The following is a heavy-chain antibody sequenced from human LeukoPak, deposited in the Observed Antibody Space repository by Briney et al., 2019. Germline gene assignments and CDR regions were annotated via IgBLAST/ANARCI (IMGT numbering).Heavy chain of an antibody. CDR2: IYYSGST. CDR1: GGSISSGGYY. J-gene: IGHJ2*01. D-gene: IGHD1-14*01. V-gene: IGHV4-31*03. Sequence: SETLSLTCTVSGGSISSGGYYWSWIRQHPGKGLEWIGYIYYSGSTYYNPSLKSRVTISVDTSKNQFSLKLSSVTAADTAVYYCARDRYLWYFDLWGRGTLVTVSS. CDR3: ARDRYLWYFDL.